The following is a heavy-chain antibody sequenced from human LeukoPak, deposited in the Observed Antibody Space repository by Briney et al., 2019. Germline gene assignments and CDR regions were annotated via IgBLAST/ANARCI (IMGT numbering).Heavy chain of an antibody. CDR1: GGTFSSYA. D-gene: IGHD3-22*01. J-gene: IGHJ5*02. CDR3: AREGDSSGLYNWFDP. V-gene: IGHV1-69*05. Sequence: ASVKVSCKASGGTFSSYAISWVRQAPGQGLEWMGRIIPIFGTANYAQKFQGRVTITTDESTSTAYMELSSLRSEDTAVYYCAREGDSSGLYNWFDPWGQGTLVTVSS. CDR2: IIPIFGTA.